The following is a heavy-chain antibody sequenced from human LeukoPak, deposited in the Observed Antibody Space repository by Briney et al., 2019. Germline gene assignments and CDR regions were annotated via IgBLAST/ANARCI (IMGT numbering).Heavy chain of an antibody. CDR1: GFTFSSYA. Sequence: PGGSLRLSCAASGFTFSSYAMHWVRQAPGKGLEWVAVISYDGSNKYYADSVKGRFTISRDNSKNTLYLQMNSLRAEDTAVYYCARAVGSGSYRGSGYWGQGTLVTVSS. V-gene: IGHV3-30-3*01. D-gene: IGHD1-26*01. CDR2: ISYDGSNK. CDR3: ARAVGSGSYRGSGY. J-gene: IGHJ4*02.